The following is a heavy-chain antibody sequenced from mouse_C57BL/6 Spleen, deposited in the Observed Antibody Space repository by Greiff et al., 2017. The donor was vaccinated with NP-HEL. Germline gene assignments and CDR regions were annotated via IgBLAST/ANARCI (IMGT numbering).Heavy chain of an antibody. CDR3: ARDFDYDGVFAY. CDR1: GYTFTDYN. CDR2: INPNNGGT. D-gene: IGHD2-4*01. V-gene: IGHV1-18*01. Sequence: EVQLQQSGPELVKPGASVKIPCKASGYTFTDYNMDWVKQSHGKSLEWIGDINPNNGGTIYNQKFKGKATLTVDKSSSTAYMELRSLTSEDTAVYYCARDFDYDGVFAYWGQGTLVTVSA. J-gene: IGHJ3*01.